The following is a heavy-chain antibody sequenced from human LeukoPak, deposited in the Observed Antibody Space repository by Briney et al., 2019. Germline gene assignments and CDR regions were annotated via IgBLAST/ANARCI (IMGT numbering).Heavy chain of an antibody. CDR1: GFTFSSYG. V-gene: IGHV3-74*01. CDR2: IHTDGSRT. CDR3: ARGGGPLTSGNFWFDP. Sequence: GGSLRLSCAASGFTFSSYGMHWVRQAPGKGLVWVSRIHTDGSRTNYADSVKGRFTISRDNAKNTLYLQMNSLRAEDTAVYYCARGGGPLTSGNFWFDPWGQGTLVTVSS. D-gene: IGHD4-23*01. J-gene: IGHJ5*02.